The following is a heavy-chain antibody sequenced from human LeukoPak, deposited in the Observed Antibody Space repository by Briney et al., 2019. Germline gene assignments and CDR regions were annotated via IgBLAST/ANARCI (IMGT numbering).Heavy chain of an antibody. CDR2: IIPFLDVT. V-gene: IGHV1-69*04. D-gene: IGHD6-25*01. J-gene: IGHJ2*01. Sequence: GSSVKASCKASGVTFSNYGFSWVRQAPGQGLEWMGRIIPFLDVTTYAQKFQDRVTISADKSTNTVYMEINSLKSEDTAVYFCASAAVIWYFDLWGRGSLVTVSS. CDR3: ASAAVIWYFDL. CDR1: GVTFSNYG.